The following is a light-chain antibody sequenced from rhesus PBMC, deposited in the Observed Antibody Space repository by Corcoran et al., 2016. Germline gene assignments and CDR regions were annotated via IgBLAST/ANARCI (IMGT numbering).Light chain of an antibody. CDR3: MQGIDVPYT. Sequence: DIVMTQTPLSLSVTPGEPASISCRSSQSLLDSEDGDTYLDWYLQKPGQSPHLLIYEVSNRASGVPGRFRGRSSDTDCTLKISRVESEDVGVYYCMQGIDVPYTFGQWTTVEIK. CDR1: QSLLDSEDGDTY. J-gene: IGKJ2*01. CDR2: EVS. V-gene: IGKV2-104*02.